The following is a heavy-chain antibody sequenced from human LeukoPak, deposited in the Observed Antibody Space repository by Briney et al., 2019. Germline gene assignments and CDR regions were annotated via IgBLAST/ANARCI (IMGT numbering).Heavy chain of an antibody. CDR3: ARAIGYSGYDWGFYNY. D-gene: IGHD5-12*01. Sequence: ASVKVSCKASGYTFTSYDINWVRQATGQGLEWMGWMNPNSGNTGYAQKFQGRVTMTRNTSISTAYMELSSLRSEDTAVYYCARAIGYSGYDWGFYNYWGQGTLVTVS. CDR2: MNPNSGNT. J-gene: IGHJ4*02. V-gene: IGHV1-8*01. CDR1: GYTFTSYD.